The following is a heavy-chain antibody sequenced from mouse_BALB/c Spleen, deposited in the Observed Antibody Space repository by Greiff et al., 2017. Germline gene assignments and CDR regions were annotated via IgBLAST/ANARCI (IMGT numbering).Heavy chain of an antibody. D-gene: IGHD2-1*01. CDR3: AREDYGNYGGYFDV. J-gene: IGHJ1*01. CDR2: INPSTGYT. V-gene: IGHV1-7*01. Sequence: VKLMESGAELAKPGASVKMSCKASGYTFTSYWMHWVKQRPGQGLEWIGYINPSTGYTEYNQKFKDKATLTADKSSSTAYMQLSSLTSEDSAVYYCAREDYGNYGGYFDVWGAGTTVTVSS. CDR1: GYTFTSYW.